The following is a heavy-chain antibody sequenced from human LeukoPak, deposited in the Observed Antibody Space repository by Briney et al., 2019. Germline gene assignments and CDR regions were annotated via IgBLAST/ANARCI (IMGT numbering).Heavy chain of an antibody. V-gene: IGHV1-69*13. CDR3: ARAYYDILTGYYTSHFDY. CDR2: IIPIFGTA. J-gene: IGHJ4*02. Sequence: SVKVSCKASGGTFSSYAISWVRQAPGQGLEWMGGIIPIFGTANYAQKFQGRVTITADESTSTAYMELSSLRSEDTAVYYCARAYYDILTGYYTSHFDYWGQGTLVTVSS. D-gene: IGHD3-9*01. CDR1: GGTFSSYA.